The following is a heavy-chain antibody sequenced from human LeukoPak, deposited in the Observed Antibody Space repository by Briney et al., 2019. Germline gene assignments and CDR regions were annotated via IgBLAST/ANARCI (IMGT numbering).Heavy chain of an antibody. J-gene: IGHJ4*02. CDR3: ARVGRGYSYGPFDS. CDR2: IYYSGST. V-gene: IGHV4-59*01. D-gene: IGHD5-18*01. CDR1: GGSICSYY. Sequence: PSETLSLTCTVSGGSICSYYWSWIRQPPGKGLEWIGYIYYSGSTNYNPSLKSRVTISVDTSKNQFSLKLNSVTAADTAVYYCARVGRGYSYGPFDSWGQGTLVTVSS.